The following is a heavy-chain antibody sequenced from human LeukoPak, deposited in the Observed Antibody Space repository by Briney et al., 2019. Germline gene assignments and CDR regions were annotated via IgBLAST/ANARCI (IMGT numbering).Heavy chain of an antibody. CDR2: INQDGSEK. CDR3: ARDQGFSYYFYYMDV. V-gene: IGHV3-7*01. CDR1: GFTFSNYA. Sequence: GGSLRLSCAASGFTFSNYAMSWVRQAPGKGLEWVANINQDGSEKYYVDSVKGRFTISRDNAKNSLYLQMNSLRVEDTAVYYCARDQGFSYYFYYMDVWGKGTTVTVSS. D-gene: IGHD3-3*01. J-gene: IGHJ6*03.